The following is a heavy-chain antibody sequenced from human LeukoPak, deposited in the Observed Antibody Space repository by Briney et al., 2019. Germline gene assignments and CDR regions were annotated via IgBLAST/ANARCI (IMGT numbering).Heavy chain of an antibody. CDR2: IYYSGST. Sequence: SETLSLTCTVSGGSISSYYWSWIRQPPGKGLEWIGYIYYSGSTYYNPSLKSRVTISVDTSKNQFSLKLSSVTAADTAVYYCAREASPPSKIDYWGQGTLVTVSS. CDR1: GGSISSYY. V-gene: IGHV4-59*12. CDR3: AREASPPSKIDY. J-gene: IGHJ4*02. D-gene: IGHD1-14*01.